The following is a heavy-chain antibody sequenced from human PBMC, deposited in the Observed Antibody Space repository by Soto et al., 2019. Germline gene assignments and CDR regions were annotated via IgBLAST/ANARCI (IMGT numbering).Heavy chain of an antibody. J-gene: IGHJ6*02. CDR2: ISSNGGST. CDR1: GFTFSSYA. V-gene: IGHV3-64D*06. Sequence: PVGSLRLSCSASGFTFSSYAMHWVRQAPGKGLEYVSAISSNGGSTYYADSVKGRFTISRDNSKNTLYLQMSSLRAEDTAVYYCVKTRPPDFWSGYYESLDYYGMDVWGQGTTVTVSS. D-gene: IGHD3-3*01. CDR3: VKTRPPDFWSGYYESLDYYGMDV.